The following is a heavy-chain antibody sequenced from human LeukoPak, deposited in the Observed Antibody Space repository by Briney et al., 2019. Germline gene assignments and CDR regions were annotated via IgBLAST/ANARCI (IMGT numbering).Heavy chain of an antibody. D-gene: IGHD3-10*01. CDR2: IKQDVSEK. CDR1: GFTFSSYW. Sequence: GGSLRLSCAASGFTFSSYWMSWVRQAPGKGLEWVANIKQDVSEKHYVDSAKGRFTITRDNAENSLYLQMNSLRAVDTAVYYCARLRITMESYAFDIWGQGTLVTVSS. V-gene: IGHV3-7*01. J-gene: IGHJ3*02. CDR3: ARLRITMESYAFDI.